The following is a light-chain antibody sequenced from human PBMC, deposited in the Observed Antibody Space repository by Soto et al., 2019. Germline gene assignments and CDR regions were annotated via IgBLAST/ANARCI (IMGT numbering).Light chain of an antibody. J-gene: IGLJ1*01. V-gene: IGLV1-47*02. CDR3: AAWDASLSGHV. CDR1: SSNIGSYP. Sequence: QSVLTQSPSASGTPGQRVTISCYGSSSNIGSYPVYWHQQLPGTAPKLLINSDDQQPSGVPDRFSASKSGTSASLAISGLRSEDEADYYCAAWDASLSGHVFGAGTKVTVL. CDR2: SDD.